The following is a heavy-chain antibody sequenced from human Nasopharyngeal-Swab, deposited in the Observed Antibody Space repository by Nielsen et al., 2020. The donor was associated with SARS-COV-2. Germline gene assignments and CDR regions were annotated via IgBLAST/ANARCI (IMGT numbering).Heavy chain of an antibody. J-gene: IGHJ4*02. Sequence: GESLKISCAASGFTFSSYAMSWVRQAPGKGLEWVSAISGSGGSTYYADSVKGRFTISRDNSKNTLYLQMNSLRAEDTAVYYCARGPRGVYSGSYYDYWGQGTLVTVSS. CDR3: ARGPRGVYSGSYYDY. CDR1: GFTFSSYA. D-gene: IGHD1-26*01. CDR2: ISGSGGST. V-gene: IGHV3-23*01.